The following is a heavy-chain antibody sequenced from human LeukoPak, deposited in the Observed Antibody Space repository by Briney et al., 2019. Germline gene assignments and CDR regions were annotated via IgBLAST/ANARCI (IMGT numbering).Heavy chain of an antibody. Sequence: SETLSLTCTVSGYSISSGYYWGWIRQPPGKGLEWIGSIYHSGSTYYNPSLKSRVTISVDTSKNQFSLKLSSATAADTAVYYCARVLSFRLRNYFDYWGQGTLVTVSS. CDR3: ARVLSFRLRNYFDY. CDR1: GYSISSGYY. D-gene: IGHD4-17*01. CDR2: IYHSGST. V-gene: IGHV4-38-2*02. J-gene: IGHJ4*02.